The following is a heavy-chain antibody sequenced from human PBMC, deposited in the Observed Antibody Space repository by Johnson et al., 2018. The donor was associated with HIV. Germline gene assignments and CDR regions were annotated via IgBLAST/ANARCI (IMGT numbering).Heavy chain of an antibody. CDR3: AKDETSHWRAFDI. Sequence: QVQLVESGGGVVQPGRSLRLSCAASGFTFSSYAMHWVRQAPGKGLEWVAVISYDGSNKYYADSVKGRFTISRDNSKNTLYLQMNSLRAEDTAVYYCAKDETSHWRAFDI. J-gene: IGHJ3*02. D-gene: IGHD2-2*01. CDR1: GFTFSSYA. CDR2: ISYDGSNK. V-gene: IGHV3-30-3*01.